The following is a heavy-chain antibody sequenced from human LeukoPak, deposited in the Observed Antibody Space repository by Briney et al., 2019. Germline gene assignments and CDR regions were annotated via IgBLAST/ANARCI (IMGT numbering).Heavy chain of an antibody. Sequence: SETLSLTCTVSGGSISSSSYYWGWIRQPPGKGLEWIGSIYYSGSTYYNPSLKSRVTISVDTSKNQFSLKLSSVTAADTAVYYCARVTRDYYGSGRRTIDYWGQGTLVTVSS. D-gene: IGHD3-10*01. J-gene: IGHJ4*02. V-gene: IGHV4-39*07. CDR1: GGSISSSSYY. CDR2: IYYSGST. CDR3: ARVTRDYYGSGRRTIDY.